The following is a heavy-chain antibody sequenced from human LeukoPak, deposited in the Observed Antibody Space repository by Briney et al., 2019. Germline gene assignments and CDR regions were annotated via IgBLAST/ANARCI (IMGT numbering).Heavy chain of an antibody. J-gene: IGHJ3*02. CDR3: ARDGVWMGVWDIVVVPAAVIDAFDI. Sequence: SETLSLTCTVSGGSISSYYWSWIRQPAGKGLEWIGRIYTSGSTNYNPSLKSRVTMSVDTSKNQFSLKLSSVTAADTAVYYCARDGVWMGVWDIVVVPAAVIDAFDIWGQGTMVTVSS. D-gene: IGHD2-2*01. CDR2: IYTSGST. CDR1: GGSISSYY. V-gene: IGHV4-4*07.